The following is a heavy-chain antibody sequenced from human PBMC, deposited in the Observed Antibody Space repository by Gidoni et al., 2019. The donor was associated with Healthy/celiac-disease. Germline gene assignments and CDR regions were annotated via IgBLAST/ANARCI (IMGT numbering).Heavy chain of an antibody. D-gene: IGHD2-2*02. V-gene: IGHV4-59*08. Sequence: QVQLQESGPGLVKPSETLSLTCTVSGGSISRYSWRWIRQPPVKGLEWIGYIYYSGSTNYNPSLKSRVTISVDTSKNQFSLKLSSVTAADTAVYYCASLGYCSSTSCYTGLDYWGQGTLVTVSS. CDR3: ASLGYCSSTSCYTGLDY. CDR1: GGSISRYS. CDR2: IYYSGST. J-gene: IGHJ4*02.